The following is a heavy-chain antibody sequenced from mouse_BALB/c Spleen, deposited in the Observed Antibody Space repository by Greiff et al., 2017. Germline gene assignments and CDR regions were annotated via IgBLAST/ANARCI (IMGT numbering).Heavy chain of an antibody. J-gene: IGHJ4*01. CDR3: ARNIYLYAMDY. Sequence: QVQLKESGPGLVQPSQSLSITCTVSGFSLTSYGVHWVRQSPGKGLEWLGVIWSGGSTDYNAAFISRLSISKDNSKSQVFFKMNSLQANDTAIYYCARNIYLYAMDYWGQGTSVTVSS. CDR2: IWSGGST. V-gene: IGHV2-2*02. D-gene: IGHD5-5*01. CDR1: GFSLTSYG.